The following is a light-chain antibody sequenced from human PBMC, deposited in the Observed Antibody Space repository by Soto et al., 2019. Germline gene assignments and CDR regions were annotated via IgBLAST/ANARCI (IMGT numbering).Light chain of an antibody. CDR2: GAS. CDR1: KRVSSSY. CDR3: QHYASSPFT. V-gene: IGKV3-20*01. Sequence: EIVLTQSPGTLSLFPGERATLSCRASKRVSSSYLVWYQQKPGQAPRLLIYGASSRATGITDRFSGRASGIVLTLIITILTPEDFSVFYCQHYASSPFTFGPRTKVDIK. J-gene: IGKJ3*01.